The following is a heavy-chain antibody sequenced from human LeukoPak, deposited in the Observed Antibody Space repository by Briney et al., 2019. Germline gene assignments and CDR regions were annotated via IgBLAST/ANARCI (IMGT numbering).Heavy chain of an antibody. J-gene: IGHJ3*02. CDR1: GFTFSSYE. Sequence: GSLRLSCAASGFTFSSYEMNWVRQAPGKGLEWIGSIYYSGSAYYNPSLKSRVTISVDTSKNQFSLKLSSVTAADMAVYYCARPMVRGVRHAFDIWGQGTMVTVSS. CDR2: IYYSGSA. CDR3: ARPMVRGVRHAFDI. V-gene: IGHV4-59*05. D-gene: IGHD3-10*01.